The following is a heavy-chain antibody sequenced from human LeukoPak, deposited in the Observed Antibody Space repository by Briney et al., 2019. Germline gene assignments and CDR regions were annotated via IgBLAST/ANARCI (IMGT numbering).Heavy chain of an antibody. CDR3: ARPLDYDILTGYCPFGY. D-gene: IGHD3-9*01. CDR1: GGTFSSYA. V-gene: IGHV1-69*13. CDR2: ITPIFGTA. Sequence: VRVSCRASGGTFSSYARSWGGQAPGQGVEGRGGITPIFGTANYAQKFQGRVTITADESTSTAYMELSSLRSEDTAVYYCARPLDYDILTGYCPFGYWGQGTLVTVSS. J-gene: IGHJ4*02.